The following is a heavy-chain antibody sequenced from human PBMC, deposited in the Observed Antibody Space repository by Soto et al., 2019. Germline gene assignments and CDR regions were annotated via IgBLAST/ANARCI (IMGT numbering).Heavy chain of an antibody. J-gene: IGHJ4*02. Sequence: GGSLRLSCAASGFTFTRYSMNWVRQAPGKGLEWVSSISSTTHYIYYADSMRGRFTTSRDNAKNAVYPEMNSLRAEDTAVYYCARGSKDSYPGSRIFDFWGRGTLVTVSS. V-gene: IGHV3-21*06. D-gene: IGHD3-10*01. CDR2: ISSTTHYI. CDR3: ARGSKDSYPGSRIFDF. CDR1: GFTFTRYS.